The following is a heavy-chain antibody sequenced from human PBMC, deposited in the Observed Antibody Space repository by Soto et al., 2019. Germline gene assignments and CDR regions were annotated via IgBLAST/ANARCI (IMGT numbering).Heavy chain of an antibody. J-gene: IGHJ4*02. V-gene: IGHV3-49*03. D-gene: IGHD2-2*01. Sequence: PGGSLRLSCTASGFTFGDYAMSWFRQAPGKGLEWVGFIRSKAYGGTTEYAASVKGRFTISRDDSKSIAYLQMNSLKTEDTAVYYCTRVGYCSSTSCLQFDYWGQGTLVTVSS. CDR2: IRSKAYGGTT. CDR1: GFTFGDYA. CDR3: TRVGYCSSTSCLQFDY.